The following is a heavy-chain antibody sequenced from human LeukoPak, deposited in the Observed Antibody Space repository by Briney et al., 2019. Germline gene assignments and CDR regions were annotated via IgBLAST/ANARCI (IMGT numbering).Heavy chain of an antibody. Sequence: GRSLRLSCAISGFTFSDYFLDWVRQAPGKGLEWVGRSRNKAKSYTTEYAASVKGRFTISKDDSKNSLYLQMDSLKTEDTAVYYCVRVGSVAGSDYLDYWGQGTLVTVSS. CDR2: SRNKAKSYTT. J-gene: IGHJ4*02. CDR3: VRVGSVAGSDYLDY. CDR1: GFTFSDYF. D-gene: IGHD6-19*01. V-gene: IGHV3-72*01.